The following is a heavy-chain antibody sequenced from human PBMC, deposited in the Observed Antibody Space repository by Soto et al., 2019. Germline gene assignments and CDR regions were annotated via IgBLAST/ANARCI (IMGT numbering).Heavy chain of an antibody. CDR3: ARDWFDA. V-gene: IGHV3-7*01. CDR2: MKKDGSQK. J-gene: IGHJ5*02. CDR1: GFHFCNYW. Sequence: VASLRLACVPSGFHFCNYWMSWVRQAPGKGLEWVANMKKDGSQKYYVDSVKGRFTISRDNARNSLYLQMNSLRVEDTAVYYCARDWFDAWGQGTLVNVAS.